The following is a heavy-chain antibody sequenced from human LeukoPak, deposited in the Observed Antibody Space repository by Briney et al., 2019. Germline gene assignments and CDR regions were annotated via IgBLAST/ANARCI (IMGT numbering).Heavy chain of an antibody. CDR1: GGSISNESYY. CDR3: AKSGGWWAFDF. Sequence: SETLSLTCSVSGGSISNESYYWGWIRQPPGKGLEWLGSIFHSGNTYYNPSLKSRVTMSLDTSKSHISLKVSSVTAADTAVYYCAKSGGWWAFDFWGQGTPVTVSS. D-gene: IGHD2-8*02. J-gene: IGHJ4*02. CDR2: IFHSGNT. V-gene: IGHV4-39*07.